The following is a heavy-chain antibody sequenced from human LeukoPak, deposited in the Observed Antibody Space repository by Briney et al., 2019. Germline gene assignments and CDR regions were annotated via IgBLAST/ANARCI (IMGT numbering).Heavy chain of an antibody. CDR1: GFTLSIYA. CDR2: ISSSGGST. Sequence: GGSLRLSCAASGFTLSIYARSGVRQAPEKGLGWVSAISSSGGSTYYADSVKGRFTISRDKSKNTLYLQMNSLRAEDTAVYYCARVGATGAAFDIWGQGTMVTVSS. J-gene: IGHJ3*02. V-gene: IGHV3-23*01. CDR3: ARVGATGAAFDI. D-gene: IGHD1-26*01.